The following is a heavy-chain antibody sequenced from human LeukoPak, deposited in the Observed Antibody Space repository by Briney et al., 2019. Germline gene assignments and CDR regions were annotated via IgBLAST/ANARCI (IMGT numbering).Heavy chain of an antibody. CDR1: GFTFSSYA. CDR3: AKGRRDGYNPILSPIDY. D-gene: IGHD5-24*01. J-gene: IGHJ4*02. Sequence: PWGSLRLSCATSGFTFSSYAMSWVRQAPGKGLEWVSAISGSGGSTYYADSVKGRFTISRDNSKNTLYLQMNSLRAEDTAVYYCAKGRRDGYNPILSPIDYWGQGTLVTVSS. CDR2: ISGSGGST. V-gene: IGHV3-23*01.